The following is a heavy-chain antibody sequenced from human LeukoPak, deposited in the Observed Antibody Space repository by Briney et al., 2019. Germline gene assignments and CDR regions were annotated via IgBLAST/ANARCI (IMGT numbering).Heavy chain of an antibody. D-gene: IGHD3-22*01. CDR1: GFTFSSYA. J-gene: IGHJ4*02. V-gene: IGHV3-30-3*01. Sequence: GGSLRLSCSASGFTFSSYAMHWVRQAPGKGLEWVAVISYDGSNKYYADSVKGRFTISRDNSKNTLCLQMNSLRAEDTAVYYCARGQYYYDTSGYYADYWGQGTLVTVSS. CDR2: ISYDGSNK. CDR3: ARGQYYYDTSGYYADY.